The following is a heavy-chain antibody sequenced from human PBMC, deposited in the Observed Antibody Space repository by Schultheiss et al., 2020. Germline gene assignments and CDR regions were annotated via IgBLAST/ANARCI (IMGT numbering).Heavy chain of an antibody. J-gene: IGHJ4*02. CDR2: ISYDGSNK. CDR3: ARDQATSCNVCHFDY. CDR1: EFTVSSNY. V-gene: IGHV3-30-3*01. D-gene: IGHD2-2*01. Sequence: GGSLRLSCAASEFTVSSNYMSWVRQTPGKGLEWVAVISYDGSNKYYADSVKGRFTISRDNSKNTLYLQMNSLRAEDTAVYYCARDQATSCNVCHFDYWGQGTLVTVSS.